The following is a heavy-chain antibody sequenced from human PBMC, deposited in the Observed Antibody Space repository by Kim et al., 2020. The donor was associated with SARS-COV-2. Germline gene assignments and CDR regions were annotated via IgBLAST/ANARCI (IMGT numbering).Heavy chain of an antibody. V-gene: IGHV4-4*07. D-gene: IGHD6-19*01. CDR3: ARARAFNNGYSSGWYYYYYGMDG. Sequence: SETLSLTCTVSGGSISSYYWSWIRQPAGKGLEWIGRIYTSGSTNYNPSLKSRVTMSVDTSKNQFSLKLSSVTAADTAVYYCARARAFNNGYSSGWYYYYYGMDGWGQGTTVTVSS. J-gene: IGHJ6*02. CDR1: GGSISSYY. CDR2: IYTSGST.